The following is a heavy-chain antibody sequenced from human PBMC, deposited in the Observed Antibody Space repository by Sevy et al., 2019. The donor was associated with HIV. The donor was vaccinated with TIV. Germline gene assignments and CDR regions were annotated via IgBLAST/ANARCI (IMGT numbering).Heavy chain of an antibody. J-gene: IGHJ4*02. CDR3: AKVSVAGTGGNDY. V-gene: IGHV3-23*01. CDR2: ISGSGGST. Sequence: GGSLRLSCAASGFTFSSYVMSWVRQAPGKGLEWVSAISGSGGSTYYADSVKGRFTISRDNSKNTLYLQMNSLRAEDTAVYYCAKVSVAGTGGNDYWGQGTLVTVSS. D-gene: IGHD6-19*01. CDR1: GFTFSSYV.